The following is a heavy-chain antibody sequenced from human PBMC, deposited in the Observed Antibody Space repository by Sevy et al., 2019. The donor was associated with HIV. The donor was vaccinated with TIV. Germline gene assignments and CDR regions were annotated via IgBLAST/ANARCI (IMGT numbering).Heavy chain of an antibody. CDR3: AKDSSHEPHPDY. CDR2: IRYDGSNK. CDR1: GFTFSSYG. J-gene: IGHJ4*02. Sequence: GGSPRLSCAASGFTFSSYGMHWVRQAPGKGLEWVAFIRYDGSNKYYADSVKGRFTISRDNSKNTLYLQMNSLRAEDTAVYYCAKDSSHEPHPDYWGQGTLVTVSS. V-gene: IGHV3-30*02.